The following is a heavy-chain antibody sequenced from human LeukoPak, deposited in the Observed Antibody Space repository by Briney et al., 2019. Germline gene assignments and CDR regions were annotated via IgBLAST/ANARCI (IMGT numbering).Heavy chain of an antibody. D-gene: IGHD2-2*02. CDR2: ISSSSSYI. CDR3: ARDAHYCSSTSCYTIPMDV. J-gene: IGHJ6*03. CDR1: GFTFSTYG. V-gene: IGHV3-21*01. Sequence: GGSLRLSCAATGFTFSTYGMHWVRQAPGKGLEWVSSISSSSSYIYYADSVKGRFTISRDNAKNSLYLQMNSLRAEDTAVYYCARDAHYCSSTSCYTIPMDVWGKGTTVTISS.